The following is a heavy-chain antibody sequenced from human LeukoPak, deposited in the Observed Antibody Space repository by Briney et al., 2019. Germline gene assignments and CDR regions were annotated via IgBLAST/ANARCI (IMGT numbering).Heavy chain of an antibody. CDR1: GYTFTGYY. V-gene: IGHV1-2*02. J-gene: IGHJ3*01. D-gene: IGHD6-19*01. Sequence: ASVKVSCKASGYTFTGYYMHWVRQAPGQGLEWTGWINPNSGGTNYAQKFQGRVTMTRDTSISTAYMELSRLRSDDTAVYYCARDHPYSSGWYGRVEALDLWGQGTTVTVSS. CDR2: INPNSGGT. CDR3: ARDHPYSSGWYGRVEALDL.